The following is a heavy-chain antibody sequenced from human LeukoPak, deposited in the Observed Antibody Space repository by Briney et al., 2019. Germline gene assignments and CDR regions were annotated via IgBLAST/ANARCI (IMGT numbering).Heavy chain of an antibody. Sequence: GGSLRLSCAASGFTFYDYTMHWVRQAPGKGLVWVSRNNSDGSSTSYVDSVKGRFTISRDNAKNMLYLQMNSLRAEDTAVYYCAPHRSVVVPGAQYGMDVRGQGTTVTVSS. CDR1: GFTFYDYT. D-gene: IGHD2-2*01. CDR2: NNSDGSST. J-gene: IGHJ6*02. CDR3: APHRSVVVPGAQYGMDV. V-gene: IGHV3-74*01.